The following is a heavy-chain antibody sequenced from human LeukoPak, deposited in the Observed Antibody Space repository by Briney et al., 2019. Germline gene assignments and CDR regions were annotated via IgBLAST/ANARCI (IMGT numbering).Heavy chain of an antibody. CDR3: ARDSYYYDSSGYSIFDY. V-gene: IGHV4-4*07. Sequence: SETLSLTCTVSGGSISSYYWSWIRQPAGKGLEWIGRIYTSGSTNYNPSLKSRVTMSVDTSKNQFSLKLSPVTAADTAVYYCARDSYYYDSSGYSIFDYWGQGTLVTVSS. D-gene: IGHD3-22*01. J-gene: IGHJ4*02. CDR1: GGSISSYY. CDR2: IYTSGST.